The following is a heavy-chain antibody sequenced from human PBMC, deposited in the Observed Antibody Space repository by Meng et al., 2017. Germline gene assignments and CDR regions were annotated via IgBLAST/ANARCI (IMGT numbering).Heavy chain of an antibody. J-gene: IGHJ4*02. CDR1: GFTFSSYA. CDR2: ISGSGGST. Sequence: GGSLRLSCAASGFTFSSYAMSWVRQAPGKGLEWVSAISGSGGSTYYADSVKGRFTISRDNSKNTLYLQMNSLRAEDTAVYYCARDFAGGDYSYFDYWGQGTLVTVSS. D-gene: IGHD2-21*02. CDR3: ARDFAGGDYSYFDY. V-gene: IGHV3-23*01.